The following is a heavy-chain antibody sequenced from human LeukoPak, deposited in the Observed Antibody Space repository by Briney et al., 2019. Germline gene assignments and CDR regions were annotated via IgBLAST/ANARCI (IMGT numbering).Heavy chain of an antibody. V-gene: IGHV4-34*12. CDR2: IIHSGST. Sequence: SGTLSLTCAVYGGSFSGYYWSWIRQPPGKGLEWIGEIIHSGSTNYNPSLKSRVTLSVHTSKNQFSLKLSSVTAADTAVYYCSFSVWGSPDAFDIWGKGTMVTVSS. CDR1: GGSFSGYY. J-gene: IGHJ3*02. D-gene: IGHD3-16*01. CDR3: SFSVWGSPDAFDI.